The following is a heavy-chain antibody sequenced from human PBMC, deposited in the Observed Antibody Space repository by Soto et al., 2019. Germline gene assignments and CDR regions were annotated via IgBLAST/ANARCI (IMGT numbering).Heavy chain of an antibody. D-gene: IGHD7-27*01. J-gene: IGHJ6*02. CDR1: FGPMRGYY. CDR2: IFYNGGA. CDR3: ARDGDHYYFYVMDI. Sequence: LQESVPGLVKAAETLSLSCSVSFGPMRGYYWSWIRHPPGKVLERIANIFYNGGANYNPSLRSRVIISVDKAKKSFSLRLTSLTPADTAFYYCARDGDHYYFYVMDIWGQGTTVTVS. V-gene: IGHV4-59*01.